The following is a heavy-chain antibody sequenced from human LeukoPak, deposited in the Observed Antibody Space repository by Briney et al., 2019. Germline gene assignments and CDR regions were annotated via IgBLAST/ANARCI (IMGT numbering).Heavy chain of an antibody. CDR2: ISSSGSTI. CDR1: GFTFSDYY. J-gene: IGHJ6*02. Sequence: PGGSLRLSCAASGFTFSDYYMSWIRQAPGKGLEWVSYISSSGSTIYYADSVKGRFTISRDNAENSLYLQMNSLRAEDTAVYYCASGVDYYDSSGYYLYYYYGMDVWGQGTTVTVSS. V-gene: IGHV3-11*01. D-gene: IGHD3-22*01. CDR3: ASGVDYYDSSGYYLYYYYGMDV.